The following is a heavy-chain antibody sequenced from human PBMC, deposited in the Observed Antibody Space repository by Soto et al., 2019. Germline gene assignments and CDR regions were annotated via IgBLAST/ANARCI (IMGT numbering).Heavy chain of an antibody. CDR2: ISNGGNT. V-gene: IGHV3-23*01. J-gene: IGHJ4*02. CDR1: GFTFSSYV. CDR3: ASRYCSSTSCGPGLFDS. D-gene: IGHD2-2*01. Sequence: GGSLRLSCAASGFTFSSYVMSWVRQAPGKGLEWVSAISNGGNTYYADSVKGRFTISRDNSKNTLYLQMNSLRVEDTAVYYCASRYCSSTSCGPGLFDSWGQGTLVTVSS.